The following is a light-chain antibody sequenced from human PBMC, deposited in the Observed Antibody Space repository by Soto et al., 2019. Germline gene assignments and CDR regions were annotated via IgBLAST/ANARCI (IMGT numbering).Light chain of an antibody. CDR1: QNINSY. CDR3: QESYNLHT. J-gene: IGKJ4*01. V-gene: IGKV1-39*01. CDR2: AAS. Sequence: DIQMTQSPSSLSASVGDRVTITCRASQNINSYLNWYQQKVGKAPKLLINAASTLQSGVPLRFRGSGSGTDFTLTISSLQPKDFATYYCQESYNLHTFGGGTKVEIK.